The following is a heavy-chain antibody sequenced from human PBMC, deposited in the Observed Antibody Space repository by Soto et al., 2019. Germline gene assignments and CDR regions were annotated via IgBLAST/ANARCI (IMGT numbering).Heavy chain of an antibody. Sequence: VPLVESGGGSVQPGGSLRLSCVASGITFSGFWMHWVRQVPGKGLVWVARVDSAGSGTSYADSVKGRFTISSDNAKNTLSLKLDSLRVEDTAVYYCATVFEHWGQGNAVTVS. J-gene: IGHJ4*02. CDR1: GITFSGFW. CDR3: ATVFEH. CDR2: VDSAGSGT. V-gene: IGHV3-74*01.